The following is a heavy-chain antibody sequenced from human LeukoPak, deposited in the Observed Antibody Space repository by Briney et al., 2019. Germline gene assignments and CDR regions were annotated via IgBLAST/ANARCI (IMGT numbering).Heavy chain of an antibody. Sequence: ASVKVSCKASGYIFSNYGITWVRQAPGHGLEWMGWISGHSGNTNYAQKFQDRATMTADTSTSTAYMELRSLRFDDTAVYYCARDFAWGSGGAPIDDNWLDPWGQGILVTVSS. V-gene: IGHV1-18*01. CDR1: GYIFSNYG. J-gene: IGHJ5*02. D-gene: IGHD7-27*01. CDR2: ISGHSGNT. CDR3: ARDFAWGSGGAPIDDNWLDP.